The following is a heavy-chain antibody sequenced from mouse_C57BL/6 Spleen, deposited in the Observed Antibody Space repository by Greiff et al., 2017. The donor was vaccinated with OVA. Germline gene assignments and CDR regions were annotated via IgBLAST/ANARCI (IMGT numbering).Heavy chain of an antibody. Sequence: QVQLQQPGAELVKPGASVKLSCKASGYTFTSYWMHWVKQRPGQGLEWIGMIHPNSGSTNYNEKFKSKATLTVDKSSSTAYMPLSSLTSEHSAVYYYASSEDYYISPGIAYWGQGTLVTVSA. CDR2: IHPNSGST. CDR1: GYTFTSYW. V-gene: IGHV1-64*01. J-gene: IGHJ3*01. CDR3: ASSEDYYISPGIAY. D-gene: IGHD2-12*01.